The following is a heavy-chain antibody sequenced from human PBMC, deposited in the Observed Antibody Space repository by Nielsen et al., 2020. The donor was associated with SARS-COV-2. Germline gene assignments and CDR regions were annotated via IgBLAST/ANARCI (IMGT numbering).Heavy chain of an antibody. D-gene: IGHD6-6*01. V-gene: IGHV3-9*01. J-gene: IGHJ6*03. CDR3: TKDSSSADYYYYYMDV. CDR2: ISWNSGSI. CDR1: GFTFDDYV. Sequence: GGSLRLSCAASGFTFDDYVMHWVRQAPGKGLEWVSGISWNSGSIGYADSVKGRFTISRDNAKNSLYLQMNSLRAEDTAFYYCTKDSSSADYYYYYMDVWGKGTTVTVSS.